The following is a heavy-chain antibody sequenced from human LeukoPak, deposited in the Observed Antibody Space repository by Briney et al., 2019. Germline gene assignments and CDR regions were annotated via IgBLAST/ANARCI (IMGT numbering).Heavy chain of an antibody. Sequence: GASVKVSCKASGYTFTGYYMHWVRQAPGQGLEWTGWINPNSGGTNYAQKFQGRVTMTRDTSISTAYMELSRLRSDDTAVYYCARVGTGTTVYMDVWGKGTTVTVSS. CDR3: ARVGTGTTVYMDV. D-gene: IGHD1-7*01. CDR2: INPNSGGT. J-gene: IGHJ6*03. CDR1: GYTFTGYY. V-gene: IGHV1-2*02.